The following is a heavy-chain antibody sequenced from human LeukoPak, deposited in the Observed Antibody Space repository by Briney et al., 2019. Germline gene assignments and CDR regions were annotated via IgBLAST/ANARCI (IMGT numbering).Heavy chain of an antibody. CDR3: ARDPQYSSGWYGAFDI. Sequence: ASVKVSCKASGYTFTGYYMHWVRQAPGQGLEWMGRINPNSGGTNYAQKFQGRVTMTRDTSISTAYMELSRLRSDDTAVYYCARDPQYSSGWYGAFDIWGQGTMVTVSS. CDR2: INPNSGGT. V-gene: IGHV1-2*06. CDR1: GYTFTGYY. J-gene: IGHJ3*02. D-gene: IGHD6-19*01.